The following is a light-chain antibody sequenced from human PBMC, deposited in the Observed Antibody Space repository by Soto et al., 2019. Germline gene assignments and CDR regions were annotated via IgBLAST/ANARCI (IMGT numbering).Light chain of an antibody. J-gene: IGKJ1*01. CDR1: QSVSSN. CDR3: QQYDNWPRT. V-gene: IGKV3-15*01. Sequence: IGVTQSPATLSVSPGERATLSCRASQSVSSNLAWYQQKPGQAPRLLIYGASTRATGIPARFSGSGSGTEFTLTISSLQSEDFAVYYCQQYDNWPRTFGEGTKVAIK. CDR2: GAS.